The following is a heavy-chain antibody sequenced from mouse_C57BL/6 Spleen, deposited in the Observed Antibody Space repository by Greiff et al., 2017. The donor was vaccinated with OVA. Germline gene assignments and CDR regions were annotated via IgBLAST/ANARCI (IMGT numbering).Heavy chain of an antibody. CDR1: GYTFTSYW. D-gene: IGHD2-5*01. CDR2: IDPSDSYT. V-gene: IGHV1-50*01. J-gene: IGHJ4*01. CDR3: ARLAYSNYVFYAMDY. Sequence: QVQLQQPGAELVKPGASVKLSCKASGYTFTSYWMPWVKQRPGQGLEWIGEIDPSDSYTNYNQKFKGKATLTVDTSSSTAYMQLSSLTSEDSAVYYCARLAYSNYVFYAMDYWGQGTSVTVSS.